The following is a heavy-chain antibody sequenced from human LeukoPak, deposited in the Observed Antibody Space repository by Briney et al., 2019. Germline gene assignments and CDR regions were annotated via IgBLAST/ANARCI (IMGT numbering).Heavy chain of an antibody. J-gene: IGHJ4*02. D-gene: IGHD2-8*01. Sequence: GGSLRLSCAASGFTFSSYSMNWVRQAPGKGLEWVSSISSSSYIYYADSVKGRFTISRDNAKNSLYLQMNSLRAEDTAVYCCARVSLGYCTNGVCYTTDYWGQGTLVTVSS. CDR1: GFTFSSYS. V-gene: IGHV3-21*01. CDR2: ISSSSYI. CDR3: ARVSLGYCTNGVCYTTDY.